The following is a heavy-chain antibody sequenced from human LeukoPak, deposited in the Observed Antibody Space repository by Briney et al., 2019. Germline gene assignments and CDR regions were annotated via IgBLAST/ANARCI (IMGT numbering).Heavy chain of an antibody. J-gene: IGHJ3*02. CDR3: ARYIVSYPHDAFDI. Sequence: SETLSRTCTVSGRSISSYYWSWIRQPPGKGLEWIGYIYYSGSTSYNPSLKSRVTISVDTSKKQFSLKLSSVTAADTAFYYCARYIVSYPHDAFDIWGQGTMVTVSS. V-gene: IGHV4-59*13. CDR1: GRSISSYY. D-gene: IGHD1-26*01. CDR2: IYYSGST.